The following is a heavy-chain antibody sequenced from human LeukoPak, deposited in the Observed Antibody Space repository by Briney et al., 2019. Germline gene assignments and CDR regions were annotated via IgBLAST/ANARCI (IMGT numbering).Heavy chain of an antibody. Sequence: GGSLRLSCAASGFTFSSSGMNWVRQAPGKGLEWVSSISSHSNYIDYADSVKGRFTISRDNAKNSLYLQMNSLRADDTAIYYCATGGGSYDFDSWGQGTLVTVSS. J-gene: IGHJ4*02. CDR2: ISSHSNYI. CDR1: GFTFSSSG. V-gene: IGHV3-21*01. CDR3: ATGGGSYDFDS. D-gene: IGHD1-26*01.